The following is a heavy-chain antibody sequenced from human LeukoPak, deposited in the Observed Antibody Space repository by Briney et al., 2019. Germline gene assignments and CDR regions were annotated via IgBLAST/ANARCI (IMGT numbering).Heavy chain of an antibody. CDR2: ISAYNGNT. J-gene: IGHJ4*02. V-gene: IGHV1-18*01. Sequence: ASVKVSCKASGYTFTSYGISWVRQAPGQGLEWMGWISAYNGNTNYAQKLQGRVTMTTDTSTSTAYMELRSLRSDDTAVYYCASHPNILATGTTTWGGFDYWGQGTLVTVSS. CDR1: GYTFTSYG. D-gene: IGHD5-12*01. CDR3: ASHPNILATGTTTWGGFDY.